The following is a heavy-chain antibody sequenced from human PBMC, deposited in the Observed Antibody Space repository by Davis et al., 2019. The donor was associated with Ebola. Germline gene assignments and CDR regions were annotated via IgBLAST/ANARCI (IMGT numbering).Heavy chain of an antibody. CDR2: MNPNSGGT. CDR1: GYIFTDYY. Sequence: ASVKVSCKASGYIFTDYYIHWVRQAPGQGLEWMGWMNPNSGGTNYAQKFQGSVTMTRDTSISTAYMELSRVRSDDTAVYYCARGPTQPVKVWFDPWGQGTLVTVSS. J-gene: IGHJ5*02. V-gene: IGHV1-2*02. CDR3: ARGPTQPVKVWFDP. D-gene: IGHD6-6*01.